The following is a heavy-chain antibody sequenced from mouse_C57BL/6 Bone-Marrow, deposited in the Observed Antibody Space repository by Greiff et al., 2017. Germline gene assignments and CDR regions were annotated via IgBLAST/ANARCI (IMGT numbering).Heavy chain of an antibody. V-gene: IGHV7-4*01. CDR3: VKAYSDYVLYYWMDY. CDR2: IRNKANGYTK. J-gene: IGHJ4*01. CDR1: GFTFTDYY. D-gene: IGHD2-13*01. Sequence: EVQLVESGGGLVQPGASLRLSCAASGFTFTDYYMSWVRPPPGKAPEWLALIRNKANGYTKEYTASVKGRFTLSRDNSQNIIYRQMYTLRAEDSATYCCVKAYSDYVLYYWMDYWGQGTSVTVSS.